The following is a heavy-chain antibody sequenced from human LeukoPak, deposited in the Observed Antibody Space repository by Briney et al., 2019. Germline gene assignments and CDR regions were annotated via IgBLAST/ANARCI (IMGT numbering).Heavy chain of an antibody. CDR3: ARAGFGELSSDY. CDR2: ISPNTGVT. Sequence: ASVKVSCKASGYTFTDFYIHWVRQAPGHGLEWMGWISPNTGVTNYAQRFQGRVTMTRDTSITTTYLELRGLTSDDTAVYYCARAGFGELSSDYWGQGTLVTVSS. D-gene: IGHD3-10*01. CDR1: GYTFTDFY. V-gene: IGHV1-2*02. J-gene: IGHJ4*02.